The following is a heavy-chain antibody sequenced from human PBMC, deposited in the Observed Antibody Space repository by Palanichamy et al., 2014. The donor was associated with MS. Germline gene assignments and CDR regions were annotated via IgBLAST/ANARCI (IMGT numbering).Heavy chain of an antibody. CDR1: GDTFSRYA. CDR3: AREGAGSGTYSYFYGMDV. V-gene: IGHV1-69*04. Sequence: QVQLVQSGAEVKKPGSSVKVSCKASGDTFSRYAITWVRQAPGQGLEWMGRIIPILGIANYAQKFLGRVTNTADKSTSTAYMELSSLRSEDTAVYYCAREGAGSGTYSYFYGMDVWGQGTTVTVSS. CDR2: IIPILGIA. D-gene: IGHD3-10*01. J-gene: IGHJ6*02.